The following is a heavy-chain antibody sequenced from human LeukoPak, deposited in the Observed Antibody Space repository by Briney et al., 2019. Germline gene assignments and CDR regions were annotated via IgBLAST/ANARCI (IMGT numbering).Heavy chain of an antibody. CDR1: GFTFSSYS. CDR3: ATTAVQLERRGDFDY. J-gene: IGHJ4*02. V-gene: IGHV3-48*04. D-gene: IGHD1-1*01. Sequence: GGSLRLSCAASGFTFSSYSMNWVRQAPGKGLEWVSYISSSSSTIYYADSVKGRFTISRDNAKNSLYLQMNSLRAEDTAVYYCATTAVQLERRGDFDYWGQGTLVTVSS. CDR2: ISSSSSTI.